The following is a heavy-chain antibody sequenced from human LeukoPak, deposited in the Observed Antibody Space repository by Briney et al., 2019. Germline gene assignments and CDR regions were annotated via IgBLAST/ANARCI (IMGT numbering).Heavy chain of an antibody. D-gene: IGHD1-26*01. CDR2: ISYDGSNK. CDR3: ARDMRELHYFDY. Sequence: GGSLRLSCAASGFTFSSYATHWVRQAPGKGLEWVAVISYDGSNKYYADSVKGRFTISRDNSKNTLFLQMNSLRAEDTAVYYCARDMRELHYFDYWGQGTLVTVSS. J-gene: IGHJ4*02. V-gene: IGHV3-30-3*01. CDR1: GFTFSSYA.